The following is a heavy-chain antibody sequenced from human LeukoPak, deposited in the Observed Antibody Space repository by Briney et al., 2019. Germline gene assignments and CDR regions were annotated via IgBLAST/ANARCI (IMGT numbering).Heavy chain of an antibody. Sequence: PSETLSLTCTVSGGSISSGSYFWSWIRQHPGKGLEWIGYIHYSGSTYYDPSLKSRVTISVDTSKNQFSLKLSSVTAADTAVYYCARGTPYSSSWYRFDYYYYYMDVWGKGTTVTVSS. V-gene: IGHV4-31*03. J-gene: IGHJ6*03. CDR3: ARGTPYSSSWYRFDYYYYYMDV. D-gene: IGHD6-13*01. CDR2: IHYSGST. CDR1: GGSISSGSYF.